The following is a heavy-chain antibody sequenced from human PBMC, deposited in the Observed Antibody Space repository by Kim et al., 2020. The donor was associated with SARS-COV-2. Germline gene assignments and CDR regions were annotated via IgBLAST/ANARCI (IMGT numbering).Heavy chain of an antibody. CDR2: DGSST. V-gene: IGHV3-74*01. J-gene: IGHJ4*02. Sequence: DGSSTSYADCVKGRFTISRYNAKNTRYLQMNSLSAEDTAVYYCASVNFDYWGQGTLVTVSS. CDR3: ASVNFDY.